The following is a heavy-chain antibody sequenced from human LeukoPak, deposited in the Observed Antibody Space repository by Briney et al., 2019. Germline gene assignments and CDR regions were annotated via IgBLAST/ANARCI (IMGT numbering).Heavy chain of an antibody. CDR2: IKSKSDGGAA. Sequence: GGSLRLSCAASGFTFSNAWMIWVRQAPGKGLEYVGRIKSKSDGGAADYATPVKGRFSISRDDSQNTVYLQMNSVTTEDTAVYYCTIEGFWGQGTLVTASS. V-gene: IGHV3-15*05. CDR3: TIEGF. CDR1: GFTFSNAW. J-gene: IGHJ4*02.